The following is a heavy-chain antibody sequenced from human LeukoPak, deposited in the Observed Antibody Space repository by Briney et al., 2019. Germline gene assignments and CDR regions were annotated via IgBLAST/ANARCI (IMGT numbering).Heavy chain of an antibody. CDR2: IKQDGSEK. V-gene: IGHV3-7*01. CDR3: ARGYDKPDY. D-gene: IGHD3-3*01. CDR1: GFTFTTYW. Sequence: GGSLRLSCAASGFTFTTYWMAWVRQAPGKGLEWVANIKQDGSEKYYADSVKGRFTISRDNSKNTLFLQMNSLRAEDTAVYYCARGYDKPDYWGQGTLVTVSS. J-gene: IGHJ4*01.